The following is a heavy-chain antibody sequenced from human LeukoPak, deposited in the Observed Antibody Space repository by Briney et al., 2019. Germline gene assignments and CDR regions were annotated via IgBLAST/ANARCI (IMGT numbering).Heavy chain of an antibody. V-gene: IGHV3-74*01. CDR2: IDGDGSST. CDR1: GFTFSSYW. Sequence: PGGSLRLSRAASGFTFSSYWMQWVRQAPGKGLVWVSRIDGDGSSTYYADSVKGRFTISRDNSKNTLYLQMNSLRAEDTAVYYCAKEGEAAAGTPWDYWGQGTLVTVSS. CDR3: AKEGEAAAGTPWDY. J-gene: IGHJ4*02. D-gene: IGHD6-13*01.